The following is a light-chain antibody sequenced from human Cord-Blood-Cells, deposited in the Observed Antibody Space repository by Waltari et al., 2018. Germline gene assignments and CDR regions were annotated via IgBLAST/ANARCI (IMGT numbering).Light chain of an antibody. J-gene: IGKJ1*01. CDR3: QQYYSTLWT. V-gene: IGKV4-1*01. CDR1: QSVLYSSNNKNY. CDR2: WAS. Sequence: DIVMTQSPHSLAVSLSERATIYCKSSQSVLYSSNNKNYLAWYQQKPGQPPKLLIYWASTRESGVPDRFSGSGSGTDFTLTISSLQAEDVAVYYCQQYYSTLWTFGQGTKVEIK.